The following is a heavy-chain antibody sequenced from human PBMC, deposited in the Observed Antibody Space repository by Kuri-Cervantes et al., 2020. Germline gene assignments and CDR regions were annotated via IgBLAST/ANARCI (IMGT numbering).Heavy chain of an antibody. D-gene: IGHD2-15*01. CDR3: ARVDYCSGGSCYSPRAFDY. V-gene: IGHV1-2*04. J-gene: IGHJ4*02. CDR2: INPNSGGT. Sequence: ASVKVSCKASGYTFTGYYMHWVRQAPGQGLEWMGWINPNSGGTNYAQKFQGWVTMTRDTSISTAYMELSRLRSDDTAVYYCARVDYCSGGSCYSPRAFDYWGQGTLVTVSS. CDR1: GYTFTGYY.